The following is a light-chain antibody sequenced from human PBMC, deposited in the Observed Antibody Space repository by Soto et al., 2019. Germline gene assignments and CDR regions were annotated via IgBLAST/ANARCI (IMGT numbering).Light chain of an antibody. J-gene: IGKJ1*01. CDR1: QTVTSSY. CDR2: GAS. Sequence: EIVLTQSPGTLSLSPWERATLSCRASQTVTSSYLAWYQLKPGQPPRLLIYGASSRATGIPDRFSGSGSGTDFTLTISSLQAEDFAVYYCQQYNNWPPWTFGQGTKVDI. CDR3: QQYNNWPPWT. V-gene: IGKV3-20*01.